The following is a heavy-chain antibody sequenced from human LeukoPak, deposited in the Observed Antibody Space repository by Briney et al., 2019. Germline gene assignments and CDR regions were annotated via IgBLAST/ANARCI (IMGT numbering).Heavy chain of an antibody. CDR1: GGSISNSHYY. CDR2: IYYSGSS. D-gene: IGHD2-15*01. CDR3: ARAGCSGGSCYESRGAFDI. V-gene: IGHV4-39*07. Sequence: SETLSLTCIVSGGSISNSHYYWGWIRQPPGKGLEWIGNIYYSGSSYHNPSLKSRVTISVDTSKNQFSLKLSSVTAADTAAYYCARAGCSGGSCYESRGAFDIWGQGTMVTVSS. J-gene: IGHJ3*02.